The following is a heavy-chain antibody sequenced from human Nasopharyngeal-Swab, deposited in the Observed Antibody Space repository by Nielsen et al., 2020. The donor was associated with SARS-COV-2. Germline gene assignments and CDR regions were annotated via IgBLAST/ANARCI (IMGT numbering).Heavy chain of an antibody. Sequence: GGSLRLPCAASGFTFSSYGMHWVRQAPGKGLEWVAVIWYDGSNKYYADSVKGRFTISRDNSKNTLYLQMNSLRAEDTAVYYCAREKWELGGFDYWGQGTLVTVSS. CDR3: AREKWELGGFDY. CDR1: GFTFSSYG. D-gene: IGHD1-26*01. V-gene: IGHV3-33*01. CDR2: IWYDGSNK. J-gene: IGHJ4*02.